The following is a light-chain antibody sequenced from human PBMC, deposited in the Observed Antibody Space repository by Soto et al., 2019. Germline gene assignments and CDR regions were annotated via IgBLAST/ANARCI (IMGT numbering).Light chain of an antibody. J-gene: IGKJ2*01. V-gene: IGKV4-1*01. Sequence: DIVMTQSPDSLAESLGERATINCKSSQSVLYSSNNKNYLAWYQQKPGQPPKLLIYWASNRESGVPDRFSGSGSGTDFTLTISSLQAEDVAVYYCQQYYSTPYTFGQGTKLEIK. CDR2: WAS. CDR3: QQYYSTPYT. CDR1: QSVLYSSNNKNY.